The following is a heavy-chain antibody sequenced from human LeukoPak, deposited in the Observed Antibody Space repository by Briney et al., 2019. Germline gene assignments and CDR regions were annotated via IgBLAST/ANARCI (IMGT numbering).Heavy chain of an antibody. CDR2: MNPNSGNT. Sequence: ASVKVSCKASGYTFTSYDINWVRQPTGQGLEWMGWMNPNSGNTGYAQKFQGRVTMTRNTSISTAYMELSSLRSEDTAVYYCARAPKSISSSDFDYWGQGTLVTVSS. D-gene: IGHD6-6*01. CDR1: GYTFTSYD. CDR3: ARAPKSISSSDFDY. J-gene: IGHJ4*02. V-gene: IGHV1-8*01.